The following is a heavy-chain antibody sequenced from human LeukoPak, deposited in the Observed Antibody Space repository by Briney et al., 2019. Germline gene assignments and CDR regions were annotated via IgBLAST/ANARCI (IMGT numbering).Heavy chain of an antibody. V-gene: IGHV3-11*01. CDR2: ISGGGSTI. J-gene: IGHJ4*02. CDR1: GFAFSDHH. D-gene: IGHD4-17*01. Sequence: GGSLRLSCAASGFAFSDHHMTWIRQAPGKGLEWISYISGGGSTIFYADSVKGRFTISRDNAKNSLYLQMNSLRAEDTAVYYCARSMTTNKDFDYWGQGTLVTVSS. CDR3: ARSMTTNKDFDY.